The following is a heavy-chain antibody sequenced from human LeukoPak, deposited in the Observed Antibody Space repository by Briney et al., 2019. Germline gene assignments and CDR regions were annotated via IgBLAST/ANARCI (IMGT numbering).Heavy chain of an antibody. J-gene: IGHJ5*02. V-gene: IGHV4-39*07. D-gene: IGHD3-3*01. CDR2: IHYSGNT. CDR1: GGSISSSNYY. CDR3: ASSITIFGVAPSWFDP. Sequence: SETLSLTCTVSGGSISSSNYYWGWIRQPPGKGLEWIGTIHYSGNTYYNPSLKSRVAISVDTSKNQFSLKLSSVTAADTAVYYCASSITIFGVAPSWFDPWGQGTLVTVSS.